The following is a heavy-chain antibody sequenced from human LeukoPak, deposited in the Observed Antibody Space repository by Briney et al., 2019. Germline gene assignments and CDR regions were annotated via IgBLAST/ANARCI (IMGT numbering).Heavy chain of an antibody. V-gene: IGHV1-2*06. D-gene: IGHD6-6*01. CDR2: INPNSGGT. CDR1: GYTFTGYY. J-gene: IGHJ5*02. CDR3: ARQLVWGNWFDP. Sequence: ASVKVSCKASGYTFTGYYMHWVRQAPEQGLEWMGRINPNSGGTNYAQKFQGRVTMTRDTSISTAYMELSRLRSDDTAVYYCARQLVWGNWFDPWGQGTLVTVSS.